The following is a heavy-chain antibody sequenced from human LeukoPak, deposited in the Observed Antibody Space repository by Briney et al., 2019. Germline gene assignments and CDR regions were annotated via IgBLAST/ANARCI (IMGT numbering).Heavy chain of an antibody. J-gene: IGHJ4*02. D-gene: IGHD6-13*01. CDR3: VSSSWYRGTDY. CDR2: ISGSGDST. V-gene: IGHV3-23*01. Sequence: GGPLRLSCAASGFTFSSYAMSWVRQAPGKGLEWVSAISGSGDSTYYADSVKGRFTISRDNSKNTLYLQMNSLRAEDTAVYYCVSSSWYRGTDYWGQGTLVTVSS. CDR1: GFTFSSYA.